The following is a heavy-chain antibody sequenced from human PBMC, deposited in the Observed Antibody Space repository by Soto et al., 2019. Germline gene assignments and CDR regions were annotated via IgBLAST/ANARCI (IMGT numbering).Heavy chain of an antibody. CDR2: IDYNGVT. Sequence: SETLSLTCTVSGGSIYRSGYYWGWIRQPPGRGLGWIRNIDYNGVTYSNPSLKSRVTISRDTSKNQFSLKLTSVTAADTALYYCGKVLVGATGHTDSDSWGPGTLVTVSS. D-gene: IGHD2-15*01. CDR1: GGSIYRSGYY. V-gene: IGHV4-39*01. CDR3: GKVLVGATGHTDSDS. J-gene: IGHJ4*02.